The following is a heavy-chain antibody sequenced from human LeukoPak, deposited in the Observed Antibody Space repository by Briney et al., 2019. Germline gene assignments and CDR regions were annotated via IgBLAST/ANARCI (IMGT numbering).Heavy chain of an antibody. Sequence: ASVKVSCKASGYTFTGYYMHWVRQAPGQGLEWMGRINPNSGGTNYAQKFQGRVTMTRDTSISTAYMELGRLRSDDTAVYYCARDTKGYGYHYWGQGTLVTVSS. CDR3: ARDTKGYGYHY. J-gene: IGHJ4*02. CDR2: INPNSGGT. D-gene: IGHD5-18*01. CDR1: GYTFTGYY. V-gene: IGHV1-2*06.